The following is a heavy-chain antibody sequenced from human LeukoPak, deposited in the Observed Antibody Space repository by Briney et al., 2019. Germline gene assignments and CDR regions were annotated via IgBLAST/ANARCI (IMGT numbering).Heavy chain of an antibody. V-gene: IGHV4-59*01. CDR1: GGSFSGYY. J-gene: IGHJ6*02. D-gene: IGHD5-12*01. CDR3: ARGFGSGYDFPTYYSGMDV. CDR2: IYYSGST. Sequence: SETLSLTCAVYGGSFSGYYWSWIRQPPGKGLEWIGYIYYSGSTNYNPSLKSRVTISVDTSKNQFSLKLSSVTAADTAVYYCARGFGSGYDFPTYYSGMDVWGQGTTVTVAS.